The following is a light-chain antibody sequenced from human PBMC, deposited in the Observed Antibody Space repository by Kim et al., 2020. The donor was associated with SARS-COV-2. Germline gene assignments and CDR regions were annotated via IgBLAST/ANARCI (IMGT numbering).Light chain of an antibody. CDR2: DVN. CDR3: CSYAGSYTYV. J-gene: IGLJ1*01. CDR1: RSDVGGYDY. Sequence: GQSVTNSCRGTRSDVGGYDYVSWYQQHSGKAPKLIICDVNKWPSGVPDRFSGSKAGNTASLTISGLQAEDEADYYCCSYAGSYTYVFGSGTKVTVL. V-gene: IGLV2-11*01.